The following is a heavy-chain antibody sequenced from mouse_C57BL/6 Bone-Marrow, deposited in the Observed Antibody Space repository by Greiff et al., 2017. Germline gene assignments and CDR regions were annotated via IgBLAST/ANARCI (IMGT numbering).Heavy chain of an antibody. CDR1: GYTFTSYW. J-gene: IGHJ2*01. CDR3: ARWGLRRLKYYFDY. V-gene: IGHV1-50*01. CDR2: IDPSDSYT. D-gene: IGHD2-2*01. Sequence: QVQLQQPGAELVKPGASVKLSCKASGYTFTSYWMQWVKQRPGQGLEWIGEIDPSDSYTNYNQKFKGKATLTVDTSSSTAYMQLSSLTSEDSAVYYCARWGLRRLKYYFDYWGQGTTLTVSS.